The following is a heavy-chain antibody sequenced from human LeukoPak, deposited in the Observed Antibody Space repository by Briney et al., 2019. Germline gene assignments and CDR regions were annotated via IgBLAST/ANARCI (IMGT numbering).Heavy chain of an antibody. J-gene: IGHJ4*02. CDR2: INPNNGGT. V-gene: IGHV1-2*02. CDR1: GYTFTSYD. D-gene: IGHD5-18*01. Sequence: ASVKVSCKASGYTFTSYDINWVRQAPGQGLEWMGWINPNNGGTDYAQKFQGRVTMTRDTSISTAYMELSRLTSDDTAVYYCARDIQKQLFYWGQGTLVTVSS. CDR3: ARDIQKQLFY.